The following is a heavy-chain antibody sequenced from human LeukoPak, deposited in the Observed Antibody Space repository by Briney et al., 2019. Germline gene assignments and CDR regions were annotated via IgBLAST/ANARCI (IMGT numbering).Heavy chain of an antibody. D-gene: IGHD3-9*01. CDR1: GGSISSGSYY. J-gene: IGHJ4*02. CDR2: IYTSGST. V-gene: IGHV4-61*02. Sequence: SQTLSLTCTVSGGSISSGSYYWSWIRQPAGKGLEWIGRIYTSGSTNHNPSLKSRVTISVDTSKNQFSLKLSSVTAADTAVYYCAREQRMYYDILTGYYHPNYFDYWGQGTLVTVSS. CDR3: AREQRMYYDILTGYYHPNYFDY.